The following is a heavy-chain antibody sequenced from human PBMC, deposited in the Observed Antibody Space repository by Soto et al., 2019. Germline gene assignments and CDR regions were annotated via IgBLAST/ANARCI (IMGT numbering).Heavy chain of an antibody. J-gene: IGHJ6*04. CDR1: GGSISSGGYY. CDR3: ARAGGGYCSGGSCYGVGLDDSMPMDV. Sequence: SETLSLTCTVSGGSISSGGYYWSWIRQHPGKGLEWIGYIYYSGSTYYNPPLKSRVTISVDTSKNQFSLKLSSVTAADTAVYYCARAGGGYCSGGSCYGVGLDDSMPMDVWGKGTMVTVSS. CDR2: IYYSGST. V-gene: IGHV4-31*03. D-gene: IGHD2-15*01.